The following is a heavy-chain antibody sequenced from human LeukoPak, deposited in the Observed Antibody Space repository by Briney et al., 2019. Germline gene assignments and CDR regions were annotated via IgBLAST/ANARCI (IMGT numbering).Heavy chain of an antibody. Sequence: GGSLRLSCAASGFTFSSYWMHWVRQAPGKGLVWVSRINSDGSSTSYADSVKGRFTISRDNAKNTLYLQMNSLRAEDTAVYYCAKDMANSSAQIPYSYYYMDVWGKGTTVTVSS. J-gene: IGHJ6*03. CDR1: GFTFSSYW. V-gene: IGHV3-74*01. D-gene: IGHD6-25*01. CDR3: AKDMANSSAQIPYSYYYMDV. CDR2: INSDGSST.